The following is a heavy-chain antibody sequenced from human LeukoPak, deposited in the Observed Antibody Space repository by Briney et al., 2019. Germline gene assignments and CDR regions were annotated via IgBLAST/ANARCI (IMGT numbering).Heavy chain of an antibody. Sequence: GGSLRLSCAASGFTVSSNYMSWVRQAPGKGLEWVSVIYSGGSTYYADSVKGRFTISRDNSKNTLYLQMNSLRAEDTAVYYCARANRGSYHLDYWGQGTLVTVSS. CDR1: GFTVSSNY. J-gene: IGHJ4*02. CDR2: IYSGGST. V-gene: IGHV3-53*01. D-gene: IGHD1-26*01. CDR3: ARANRGSYHLDY.